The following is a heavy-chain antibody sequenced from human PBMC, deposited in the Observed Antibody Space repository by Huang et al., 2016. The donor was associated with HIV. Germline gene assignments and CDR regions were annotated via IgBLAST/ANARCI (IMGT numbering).Heavy chain of an antibody. CDR3: ARDFCNRGGSCYSENYMDV. Sequence: QVQLVQSGAEVKKPGSSVKVSCKASGGTFSSYAISWVRQAPGQGLEWMGGIIPIVGTANYAQKVQGRVTITADESTSTAYMELRSLRSEDTAVYYCARDFCNRGGSCYSENYMDVWGKGTTVTVSS. J-gene: IGHJ6*03. V-gene: IGHV1-69*13. D-gene: IGHD2-15*01. CDR2: IIPIVGTA. CDR1: GGTFSSYA.